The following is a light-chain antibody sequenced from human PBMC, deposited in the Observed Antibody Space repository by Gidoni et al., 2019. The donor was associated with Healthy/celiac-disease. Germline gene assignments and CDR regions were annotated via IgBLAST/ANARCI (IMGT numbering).Light chain of an antibody. J-gene: IGKJ1*01. V-gene: IGKV4-1*01. CDR2: WAS. CDR1: QSVLYSFNNKNY. Sequence: DIVMTQSPDSLAVSLGERATINCKSSQSVLYSFNNKNYVAWYQQKPGQPPKLLIYWASTRESGVPDRFSGSGSGTDFTLTISSLQAEDVAVYYCQQYYSTWWTFGQGTKVEIK. CDR3: QQYYSTWWT.